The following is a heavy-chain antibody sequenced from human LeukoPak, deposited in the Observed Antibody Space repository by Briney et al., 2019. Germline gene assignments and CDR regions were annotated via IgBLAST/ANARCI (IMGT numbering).Heavy chain of an antibody. J-gene: IGHJ3*02. Sequence: ASVKVSCRASGYTFPRYGISWVRQAPGQGLEWMAWISAYNGNTDYAQKLQGRVTMTTDTPTSTAYMELRSLRSDDTAVYYCATYDSSGYDDAFDIWGQGTMVTVSS. D-gene: IGHD3-22*01. V-gene: IGHV1-18*01. CDR3: ATYDSSGYDDAFDI. CDR2: ISAYNGNT. CDR1: GYTFPRYG.